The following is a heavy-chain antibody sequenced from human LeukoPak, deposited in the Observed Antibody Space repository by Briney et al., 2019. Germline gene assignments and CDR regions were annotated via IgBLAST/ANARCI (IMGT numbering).Heavy chain of an antibody. CDR3: AKTQNWTLFNY. V-gene: IGHV3-23*01. CDR2: ISGSGGST. J-gene: IGHJ4*02. Sequence: GGSLRLSCAASGFTVSSNYMSWVRQAPGKGLEWVSAISGSGGSTYYADSVKGRFTISRDNSKNTLYLQMNSLRAEDTAVYYCAKTQNWTLFNYWGQGTLVTVSS. D-gene: IGHD1-1*01. CDR1: GFTVSSNY.